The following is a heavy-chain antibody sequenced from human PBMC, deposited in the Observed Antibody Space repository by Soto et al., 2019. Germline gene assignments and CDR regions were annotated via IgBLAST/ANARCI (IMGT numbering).Heavy chain of an antibody. Sequence: WGSLRLSCAAAVFTFSHACRSWVRQAPGKGLEWVGRIKSKTDDGPTDYAAPVKGRFTISRDDSKNTRYLQRNSLKPGDTAVSYCTAWEVLHNWGQGTMVTVSS. CDR3: TAWEVLHN. CDR2: IKSKTDDGPT. CDR1: VFTFSHAC. D-gene: IGHD1-26*01. V-gene: IGHV3-15*01. J-gene: IGHJ4*02.